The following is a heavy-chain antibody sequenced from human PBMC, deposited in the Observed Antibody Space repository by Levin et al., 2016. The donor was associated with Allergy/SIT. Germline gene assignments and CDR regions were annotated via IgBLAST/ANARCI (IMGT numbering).Heavy chain of an antibody. D-gene: IGHD4-23*01. CDR1: GYSFTSYW. CDR3: ARHKRGTSEDYYYYYMDV. Sequence: KVSCKGSGYSFTSYWIGWVRQMPGKGLEWMGIIYPGDSDTRYSPSFQGQVTISADKSISTAYLQWSSLKASDTAMYYCARHKRGTSEDYYYYYMDVWGKGTTVTVSS. CDR2: IYPGDSDT. V-gene: IGHV5-51*01. J-gene: IGHJ6*03.